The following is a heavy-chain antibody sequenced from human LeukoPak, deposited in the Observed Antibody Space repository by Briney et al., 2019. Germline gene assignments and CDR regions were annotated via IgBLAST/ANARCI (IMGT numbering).Heavy chain of an antibody. J-gene: IGHJ4*02. D-gene: IGHD3-10*01. CDR1: GYTFTGYY. CDR3: ARVIDSGSYYNY. V-gene: IGHV1-2*06. CDR2: INPNSGGT. Sequence: GASAKVSCKASGYTFTGYYMHWVRQAPGQGLEWMGRINPNSGGTNYAQKFQGRVTMTRDTSISTAYMELSRLRSDDTAVYYCARVIDSGSYYNYWGQGTLVTVSS.